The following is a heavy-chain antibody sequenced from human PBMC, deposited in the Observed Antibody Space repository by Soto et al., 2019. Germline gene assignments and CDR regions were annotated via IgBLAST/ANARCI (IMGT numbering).Heavy chain of an antibody. CDR2: ISSSSSYI. D-gene: IGHD6-13*01. Sequence: GGSLRLSCAASGFTFSSYSMNWVRQAPGKGLEWVSSISSSSSYIYYADSVKGRFTISRDNAKNSLYLQMNSLRAEDTAVYYCARDGSAYSSSWYGYYFDYWGQGTLVTVSS. J-gene: IGHJ4*02. V-gene: IGHV3-21*01. CDR3: ARDGSAYSSSWYGYYFDY. CDR1: GFTFSSYS.